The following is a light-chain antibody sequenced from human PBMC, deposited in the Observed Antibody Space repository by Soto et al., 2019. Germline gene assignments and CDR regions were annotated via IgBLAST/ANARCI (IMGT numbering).Light chain of an antibody. CDR1: QDISNS. CDR2: AAS. Sequence: DIQMTQSPSSLSASVGDRVTITCQASQDISNSLAWYQQKPGKLPNLLIYAASTLQSGVPSRFTGSGSGTEFTLTISSLQPEDIATYYCQKYNSAPLTFGGGTKVEIK. CDR3: QKYNSAPLT. V-gene: IGKV1-27*01. J-gene: IGKJ4*01.